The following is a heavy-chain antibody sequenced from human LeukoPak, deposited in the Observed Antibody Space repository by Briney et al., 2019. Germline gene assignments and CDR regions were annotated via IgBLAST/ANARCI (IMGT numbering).Heavy chain of an antibody. J-gene: IGHJ3*01. CDR1: GGTISTHA. CDR3: AKVRGSDAFDL. V-gene: IGHV1-69*11. D-gene: IGHD3-10*01. Sequence: GASVKVSCKSSGGTISTHAINWVRQAPRQGLEWMGRIVPILSQTNYALKFRGRFTMTADESTNTAYMELSSLKSEDTAVYFCAKVRGSDAFDLWGQGTMVTVSS. CDR2: IVPILSQT.